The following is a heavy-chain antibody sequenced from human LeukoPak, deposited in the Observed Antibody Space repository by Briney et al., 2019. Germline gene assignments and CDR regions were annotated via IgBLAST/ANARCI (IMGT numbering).Heavy chain of an antibody. V-gene: IGHV1-8*01. J-gene: IGHJ6*02. CDR3: ARENGDYFWLANYYYYGMDV. CDR2: MNPNSGNT. Sequence: ASVKVSCKASGYTFTSYDVNWVRQATGQGLEWMGWMNPNSGNTGYAQKLQGRVTMTTDTSTSTAYMELRSLRSDDTAVYYCARENGDYFWLANYYYYGMDVWGQGTTVTVSS. D-gene: IGHD4-17*01. CDR1: GYTFTSYD.